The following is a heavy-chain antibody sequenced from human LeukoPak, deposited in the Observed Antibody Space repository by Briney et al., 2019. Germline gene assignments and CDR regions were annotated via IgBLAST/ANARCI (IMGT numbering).Heavy chain of an antibody. CDR1: GDTFSIYG. Sequence: ASVTVSFKASGDTFSIYGISWVRQAPGQGLEWMGWISAYNGNTNYAQKLQGRVTMTTDTSTSTAYMELRSLRSDDTAVYYCARYYSGWYYFDYWGQGTLVTVSS. V-gene: IGHV1-18*01. CDR3: ARYYSGWYYFDY. J-gene: IGHJ4*02. D-gene: IGHD6-19*01. CDR2: ISAYNGNT.